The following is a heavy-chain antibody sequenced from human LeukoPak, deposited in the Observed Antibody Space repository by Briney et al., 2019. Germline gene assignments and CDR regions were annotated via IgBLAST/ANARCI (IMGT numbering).Heavy chain of an antibody. Sequence: SETLSLTCAVYGGSFSGYYWSWIRQPPGKGLEWIGEINHSGSTNYHPSLKSRVTISVDTSKNQFSLKLSSVTAADTAVYYCARAPLWDILTGYSLTHFDYWGQGTLVTVSS. CDR2: INHSGST. V-gene: IGHV4-34*01. CDR3: ARAPLWDILTGYSLTHFDY. J-gene: IGHJ4*02. CDR1: GGSFSGYY. D-gene: IGHD3-9*01.